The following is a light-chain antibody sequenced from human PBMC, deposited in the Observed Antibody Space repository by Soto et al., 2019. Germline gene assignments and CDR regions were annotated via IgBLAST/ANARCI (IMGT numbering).Light chain of an antibody. J-gene: IGKJ1*01. Sequence: DIQMTQSPSSLSASVGDRVTITCQASQDISNYLNWYQQKPGKAPNLLIYAASGLQSGVPSRFSASGSGTDFTLNITSLQPEDFATYFCQQSFSTPRTFGQGTRVELK. CDR2: AAS. CDR1: QDISNY. V-gene: IGKV1-39*01. CDR3: QQSFSTPRT.